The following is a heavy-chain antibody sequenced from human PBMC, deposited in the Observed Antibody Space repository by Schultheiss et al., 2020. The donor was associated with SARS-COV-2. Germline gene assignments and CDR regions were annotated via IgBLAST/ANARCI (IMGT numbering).Heavy chain of an antibody. V-gene: IGHV3-30*02. CDR2: IRYDGSNK. CDR3: AKDGYLGPRDPLSSHPYYFDY. Sequence: GGSLRLSCAASGFTVSSNYMSWVRQAPGKGLEWVAFIRYDGSNKYYADSVKGRFTISRDNSKNTLYLQMNSLRAEDTAVYYCAKDGYLGPRDPLSSHPYYFDYWGQGTLVTVSS. D-gene: IGHD6-6*01. CDR1: GFTVSSNY. J-gene: IGHJ4*02.